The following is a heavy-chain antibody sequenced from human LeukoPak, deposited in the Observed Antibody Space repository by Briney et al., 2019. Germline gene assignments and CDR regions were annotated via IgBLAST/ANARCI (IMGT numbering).Heavy chain of an antibody. CDR2: ISDSGGST. V-gene: IGHV3-23*01. J-gene: IGHJ4*02. Sequence: GGSLRLSCAASGFTSSSYWMSWVRQAPGKGLEWVSVISDSGGSTYYADSVKGRFTISRDNSKNTLYLQMNSLRADDTAVYYCAKNSGGNCYSSLDYWGQGTLVTVSS. CDR3: AKNSGGNCYSSLDY. CDR1: GFTSSSYW. D-gene: IGHD2-15*01.